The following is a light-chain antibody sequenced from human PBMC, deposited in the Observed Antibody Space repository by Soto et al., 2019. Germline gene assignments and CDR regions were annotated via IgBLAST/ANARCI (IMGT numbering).Light chain of an antibody. V-gene: IGKV3D-15*01. J-gene: IGKJ5*01. CDR3: QQYDDWPPIT. CDR2: GAS. CDR1: QSVSTK. Sequence: ETVMTQSPATLSVSPGERATLSCRASQSVSTKLAWYQQKPGQAPRLLIYGASIRATGIPARFSGSGSGTEFTLTVSSLQSEDFAVYYCQQYDDWPPITFGQGTRLEIK.